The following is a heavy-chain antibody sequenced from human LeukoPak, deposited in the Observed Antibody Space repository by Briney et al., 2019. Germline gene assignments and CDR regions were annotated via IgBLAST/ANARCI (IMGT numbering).Heavy chain of an antibody. V-gene: IGHV4-34*01. Sequence: IPSETLSLTCAVYGGSFSGYYWSWIRQPPGKGLEWIGEINRSGSTNYNPSLKSRVTISVDTSKNQFSLKLSSVTAADTAVYYCARAVSIAAAGLQGDYYYYGMDVWGQGTTVTVSS. J-gene: IGHJ6*02. CDR3: ARAVSIAAAGLQGDYYYYGMDV. CDR1: GGSFSGYY. CDR2: INRSGST. D-gene: IGHD6-13*01.